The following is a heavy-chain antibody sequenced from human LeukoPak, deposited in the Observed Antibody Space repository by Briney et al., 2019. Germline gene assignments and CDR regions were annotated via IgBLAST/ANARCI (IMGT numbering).Heavy chain of an antibody. Sequence: PSETLSLTCTVPGGSISSGSYYWSWIRQPAGKGLEWIGRIYTSGSTNYNPSLKSRVTISVDTSKNQFSLRLSSVTAADTAVYYCARDLRLGDSSGYYYSAAFDIWGQGTMVTVSS. J-gene: IGHJ3*02. CDR3: ARDLRLGDSSGYYYSAAFDI. CDR1: GGSISSGSYY. CDR2: IYTSGST. D-gene: IGHD3-22*01. V-gene: IGHV4-61*02.